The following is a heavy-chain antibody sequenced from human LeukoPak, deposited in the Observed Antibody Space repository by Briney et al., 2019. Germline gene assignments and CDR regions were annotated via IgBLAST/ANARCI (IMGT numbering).Heavy chain of an antibody. CDR1: GDTLTGLS. Sequence: ASVKVSCKVSGDTLTGLSIHWVRQAPGKGLEWMGGFDPKEGKRVYAQNFQGRVTMTEDTSSGSAYMELNSLRSEDTGVYYCTTREIVVEPALTSMVRGVLWRSDFWGHGTLVTVSS. D-gene: IGHD3-10*01. J-gene: IGHJ4*01. CDR3: TTREIVVEPALTSMVRGVLWRSDF. CDR2: FDPKEGKR. V-gene: IGHV1-24*01.